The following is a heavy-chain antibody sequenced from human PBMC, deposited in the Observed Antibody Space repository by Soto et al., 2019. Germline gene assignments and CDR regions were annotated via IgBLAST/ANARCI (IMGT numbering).Heavy chain of an antibody. Sequence: GGSLRLSCAASGFIFSNYGVHWVRQTPGKGLEWVAVISSDGSNKYYADSVKGRFTISRDNSKYTLYLQMNSLRPEDTAMYYCAKDRSGGSYYLFDYWGQGTLVTVSS. CDR3: AKDRSGGSYYLFDY. J-gene: IGHJ4*02. V-gene: IGHV3-30*18. CDR2: ISSDGSNK. D-gene: IGHD1-26*01. CDR1: GFIFSNYG.